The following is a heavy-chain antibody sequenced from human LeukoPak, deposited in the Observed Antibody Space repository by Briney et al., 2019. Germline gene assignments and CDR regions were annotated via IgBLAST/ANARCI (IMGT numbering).Heavy chain of an antibody. CDR2: IYHSGST. D-gene: IGHD3-22*01. CDR3: ARGWNYYDSTNQPDAFDI. CDR1: GGSISSSNW. Sequence: SETLSLTCAVSGGSISSSNWWSWVRQPPGKGLEWIGEIYHSGSTNYNPSLKSRVTISVDKSKNQFSLKLSSVTAADTAVYYCARGWNYYDSTNQPDAFDIWGQGTMVTVSS. J-gene: IGHJ3*02. V-gene: IGHV4-4*02.